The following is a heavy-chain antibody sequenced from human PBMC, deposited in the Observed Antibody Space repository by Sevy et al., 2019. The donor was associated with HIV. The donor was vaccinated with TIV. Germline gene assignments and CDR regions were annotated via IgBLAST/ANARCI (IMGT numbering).Heavy chain of an antibody. Sequence: ASVKVSCKASGYTFTGYYMHWVRQAPGQGLEWMGWINPNSGGTNYAQKFQGRVTMTRDTSISTAYMELSRLRSDDTAVYYCARGFYFYDRSGYYWPWGQGTLVTVSS. V-gene: IGHV1-2*02. J-gene: IGHJ5*02. CDR3: ARGFYFYDRSGYYWP. D-gene: IGHD3-22*01. CDR1: GYTFTGYY. CDR2: INPNSGGT.